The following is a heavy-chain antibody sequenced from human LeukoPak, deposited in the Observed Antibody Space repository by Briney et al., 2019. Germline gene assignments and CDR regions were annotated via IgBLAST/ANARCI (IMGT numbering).Heavy chain of an antibody. J-gene: IGHJ5*02. CDR1: GYSFTSYW. V-gene: IGHV5-51*01. CDR3: ARRGSLGSGSYDWFDP. Sequence: GESLKISCKGSGYSFTSYWIGWVRQMPGKGLEWMGIIYPGDSDTRYSPSFQGQVTISADKSISTAYLQWSSLKASDTAMYYCARRGSLGSGSYDWFDPWGQGTLVTVSS. D-gene: IGHD3-10*01. CDR2: IYPGDSDT.